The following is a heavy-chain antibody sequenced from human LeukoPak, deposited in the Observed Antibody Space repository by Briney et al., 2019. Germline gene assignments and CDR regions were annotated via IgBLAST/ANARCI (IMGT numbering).Heavy chain of an antibody. CDR1: GFTVSSNY. V-gene: IGHV3-53*01. D-gene: IGHD3-10*01. CDR3: AKLKGWYGEGYFDY. Sequence: LGGSLRLSCAASGFTVSSNYMSWVRQPPGKGLEWVSVIYSGGTTIYADSVKGRFTISRDNSKNTLYLQMNSLRADDTAVYYCAKLKGWYGEGYFDYWGQGTVVTVSS. CDR2: IYSGGTT. J-gene: IGHJ4*02.